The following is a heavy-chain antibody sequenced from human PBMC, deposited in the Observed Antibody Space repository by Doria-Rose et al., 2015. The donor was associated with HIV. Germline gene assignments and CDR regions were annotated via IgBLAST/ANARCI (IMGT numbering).Heavy chain of an antibody. CDR2: INDTGSA. D-gene: IGHD3-10*01. CDR3: ARVPDNYITSPFDY. Sequence: LQPWGAGLLKPSETLSLTCAVYGGSFSDHYWSRIRQPPGKGLEWIGEINDTGSANYNPSLKSRVTISVDTSKNQFSLKVSSVTAADTAVYYCARVPDNYITSPFDYWGQGKLVTVSS. CDR1: GGSFSDHY. V-gene: IGHV4-34*01. J-gene: IGHJ4*02.